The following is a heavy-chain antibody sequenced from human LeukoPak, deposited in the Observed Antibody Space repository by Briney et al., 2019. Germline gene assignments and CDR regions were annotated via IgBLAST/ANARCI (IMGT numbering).Heavy chain of an antibody. CDR1: GGSISSYY. D-gene: IGHD6-19*01. J-gene: IGHJ1*01. V-gene: IGHV4-59*01. Sequence: SETLSLTCTVSGGSISSYYWSWIRQPPGKGLEWIGYIYYSGRTNYNPSLKSRVTISVDTSKNQFSLKLSSVTAADTAVYYCARESSGWYDQYFQHWGQGTLVTVSS. CDR3: ARESSGWYDQYFQH. CDR2: IYYSGRT.